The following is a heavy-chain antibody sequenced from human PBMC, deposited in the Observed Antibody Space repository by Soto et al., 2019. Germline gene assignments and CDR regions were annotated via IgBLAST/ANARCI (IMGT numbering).Heavy chain of an antibody. CDR1: GFSLSTSGMC. J-gene: IGHJ4*02. D-gene: IGHD3-10*01. CDR3: ARGVGDLLWKARPYYFDY. CDR2: IDWDDDK. Sequence: SGPTLVNPTQTLTLTCTFSGFSLSTSGMCVSWIRQPPGKALEWLALIDWDDDKYYSTSLKTRLTISKDTSKNQVVLTMTNMDPVDTATYYCARGVGDLLWKARPYYFDYWGQGTLFTVSS. V-gene: IGHV2-70*01.